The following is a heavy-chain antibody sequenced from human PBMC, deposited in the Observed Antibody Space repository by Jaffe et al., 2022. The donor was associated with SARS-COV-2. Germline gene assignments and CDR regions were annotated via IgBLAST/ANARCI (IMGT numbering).Heavy chain of an antibody. CDR3: ARFIVDTAMVMYYYYGMDV. D-gene: IGHD5-18*01. J-gene: IGHJ6*02. Sequence: QVQLQESGPGLVKPSQTLSLTCTVSGGSISSGDYYWSWIRQPPGKGLEWIGYIYYSGSTYYNPSLKSRVTISVDTSKNQFSLKLSSVTAADTAVYYCARFIVDTAMVMYYYYGMDVWGQGTTVTVSS. CDR2: IYYSGST. CDR1: GGSISSGDYY. V-gene: IGHV4-30-4*01.